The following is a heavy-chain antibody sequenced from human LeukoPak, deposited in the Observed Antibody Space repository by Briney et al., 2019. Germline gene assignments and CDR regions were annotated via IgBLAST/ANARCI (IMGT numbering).Heavy chain of an antibody. V-gene: IGHV1-8*02. D-gene: IGHD6-13*01. CDR1: GYTFTGYY. Sequence: ASVKVSCKASGYTFTGYYMHWVRQATGQGLEWMGWMNPNSGNTGYAQKFQGRVTMTRNTSISTAYMELSSLRSEDTAVYYCAKLAAGTHTGVYWGQGTLVTVSS. CDR2: MNPNSGNT. J-gene: IGHJ4*02. CDR3: AKLAAGTHTGVY.